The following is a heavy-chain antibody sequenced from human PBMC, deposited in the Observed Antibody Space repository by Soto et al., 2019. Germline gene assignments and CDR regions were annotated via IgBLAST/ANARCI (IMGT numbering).Heavy chain of an antibody. V-gene: IGHV5-51*01. CDR1: GYSFTSYW. CDR2: IYPGDSDT. J-gene: IGHJ6*02. D-gene: IGHD2-15*01. Sequence: PGESLKISCKGSGYSFTSYWIGWVRQMPGKGLEWMGIIYPGDSDTRYSPSFQGQVTISADKSISTAYLQWSSLKASDTAMYYCARQQGYCSGGSCYEWGLSYYYGMDVWGQGTTVTSP. CDR3: ARQQGYCSGGSCYEWGLSYYYGMDV.